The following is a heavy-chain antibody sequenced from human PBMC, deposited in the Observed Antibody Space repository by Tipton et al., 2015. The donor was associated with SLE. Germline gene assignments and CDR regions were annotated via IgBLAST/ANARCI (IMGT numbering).Heavy chain of an antibody. CDR3: ARGPILTGQPKWFDA. V-gene: IGHV4-4*07. CDR1: GGSISSYY. CDR2: TYTNENT. D-gene: IGHD3-9*01. J-gene: IGHJ5*02. Sequence: TLSLTCTVSGGSISSYYWGLIRQPAGGGLVGIGCTYTNENTNYNPSLNSRVTMSVDTSKNHFSLKLISITAADAAVYYCARGPILTGQPKWFDAWGQGTHVTVSS.